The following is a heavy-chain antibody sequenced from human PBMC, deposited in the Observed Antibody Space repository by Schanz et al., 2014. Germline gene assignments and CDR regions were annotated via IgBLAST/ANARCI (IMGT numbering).Heavy chain of an antibody. CDR1: GYTLSAYS. CDR2: VNPSVRGT. D-gene: IGHD2-2*01. J-gene: IGHJ4*02. CDR3: ASAPTAYCRDTSCLGSPFDY. Sequence: QVQLVQSGTQVKKPGASVKVSCKASGYTLSAYSLHWVRQAPGQGLEWMGIVNPSVRGTHFAREFQGRVTVASVTSASTAYMELSNLRSEDTAVYYCASAPTAYCRDTSCLGSPFDYWGQGTLVTVSS. V-gene: IGHV1-46*03.